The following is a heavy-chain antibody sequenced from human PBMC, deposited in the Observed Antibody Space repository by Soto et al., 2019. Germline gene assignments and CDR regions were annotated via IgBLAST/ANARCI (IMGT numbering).Heavy chain of an antibody. CDR1: GFTFSSYG. J-gene: IGHJ4*02. CDR3: AKDLDIAARPIHPLIDY. CDR2: ISYDGSNK. D-gene: IGHD6-6*01. V-gene: IGHV3-30*18. Sequence: QVQLVESGGGVVQPRRSLRLSCAASGFTFSSYGMHWVRQAPGKGLEWVAVISYDGSNKYYADSVKGRFTISRDNSKNXXYLQMNSLRAEDTAVYYCAKDLDIAARPIHPLIDYWGQGTLVTVSS.